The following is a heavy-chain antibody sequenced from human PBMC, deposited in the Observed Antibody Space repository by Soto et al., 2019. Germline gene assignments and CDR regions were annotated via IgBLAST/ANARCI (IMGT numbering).Heavy chain of an antibody. V-gene: IGHV1-69*01. Sequence: QVQLVQSGAEVKKPGSSVKVSCKASGGTFSSYAISWVRQAPGQGLEWMGGIIPIFGTANYAQKFQGRVTITADESTSTAYMELSSLRSEDTAVYYFARTSRPISGWFLYTNDYWGQGTLVTVSS. CDR2: IIPIFGTA. D-gene: IGHD6-19*01. J-gene: IGHJ4*02. CDR3: ARTSRPISGWFLYTNDY. CDR1: GGTFSSYA.